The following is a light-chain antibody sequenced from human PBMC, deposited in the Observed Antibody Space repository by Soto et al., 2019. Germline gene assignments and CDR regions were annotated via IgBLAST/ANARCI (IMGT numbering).Light chain of an antibody. Sequence: IVMTQSPATLSVSPGERVTLSCRASQGGTGNLAWYQQQPCQAPRLLIYGASTRAAGIPARFSGSGSGTEFTLTISSLQSEDFAIYFCQQYNNWLFTFGGGTRVEIK. V-gene: IGKV3-15*01. CDR1: QGGTGN. CDR3: QQYNNWLFT. CDR2: GAS. J-gene: IGKJ4*01.